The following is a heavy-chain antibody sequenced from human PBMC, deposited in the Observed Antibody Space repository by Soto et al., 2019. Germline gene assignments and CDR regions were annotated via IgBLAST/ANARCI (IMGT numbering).Heavy chain of an antibody. CDR3: ARDFATITMIVVVINPWFDP. J-gene: IGHJ5*02. CDR1: GYTFTSYG. D-gene: IGHD3-22*01. CDR2: ISAYNGNT. Sequence: QVQLVQSGAEVKKPGASVKVSCKASGYTFTSYGISWVRQAPGQGLEWMGWISAYNGNTNYAQKLQGRVTMTTDTSTSTAYMELRSLRSDDTAVYYCARDFATITMIVVVINPWFDPWGQGTLVTVSS. V-gene: IGHV1-18*01.